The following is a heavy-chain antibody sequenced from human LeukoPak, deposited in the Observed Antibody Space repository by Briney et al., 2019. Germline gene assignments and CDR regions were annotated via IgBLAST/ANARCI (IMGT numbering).Heavy chain of an antibody. CDR2: ISTHSGVT. Sequence: SVTVSCKASGYTFTDYTITWVRPAPGQGLEWMGTISTHSGVTNYGQNVLGRVTMTTDTSTTTAYMELRSLRSDDMAVYYCASDCRGGSCYGKGSFDIWGQGTLDTVSS. V-gene: IGHV1-18*03. CDR3: ASDCRGGSCYGKGSFDI. D-gene: IGHD2-15*01. J-gene: IGHJ3*02. CDR1: GYTFTDYT.